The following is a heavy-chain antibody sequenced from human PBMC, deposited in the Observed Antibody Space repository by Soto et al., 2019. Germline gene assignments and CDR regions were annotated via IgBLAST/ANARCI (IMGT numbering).Heavy chain of an antibody. CDR3: ARRRGTTYYYGMDV. Sequence: QVQLQESGPGLVKPSQTLSLTCTVSGVSISSDAYYWNWIRQHPGKGLEWIGYIHYSGSTYCNPSLKSRVTISVDTSKNQFSLKLNSVTAADTAVYYCARRRGTTYYYGMDVWGQGTTVTVSS. D-gene: IGHD3-16*01. V-gene: IGHV4-30-4*08. CDR2: IHYSGST. J-gene: IGHJ6*02. CDR1: GVSISSDAYY.